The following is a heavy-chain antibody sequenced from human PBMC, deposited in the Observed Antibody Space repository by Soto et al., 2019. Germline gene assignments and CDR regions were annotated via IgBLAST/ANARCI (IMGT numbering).Heavy chain of an antibody. V-gene: IGHV3-21*01. CDR3: ARSGIPFYYYYMAV. CDR2: ISSSSSYI. J-gene: IGHJ6*03. CDR1: GFTFSSYS. D-gene: IGHD2-15*01. Sequence: PGGSLRLSCAASGFTFSSYSMNWVRQAPGKGLEWVSSISSSSSYIYYADSVKGRFTISRDNAKNSLYLQMNSLRAEDTAVYYCARSGIPFYYYYMAVWGKGTTVTVSS.